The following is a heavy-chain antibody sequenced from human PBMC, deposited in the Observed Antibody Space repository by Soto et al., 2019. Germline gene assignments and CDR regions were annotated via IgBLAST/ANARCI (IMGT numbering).Heavy chain of an antibody. Sequence: ASVKVSCKASGYTFTSYDINWVRQATGQGLEWMGWMNPNSGNTGYAQKFQGRVTMTRNTSISTAYMELSSLRSEDTAVYYCASASSSSFRFDPWGQGTLVTVSS. CDR3: ASASSSSFRFDP. CDR2: MNPNSGNT. V-gene: IGHV1-8*01. CDR1: GYTFTSYD. J-gene: IGHJ5*02. D-gene: IGHD6-6*01.